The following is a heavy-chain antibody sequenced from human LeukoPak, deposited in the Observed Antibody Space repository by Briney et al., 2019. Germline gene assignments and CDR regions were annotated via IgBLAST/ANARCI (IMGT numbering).Heavy chain of an antibody. J-gene: IGHJ4*02. V-gene: IGHV3-11*04. CDR3: ARDRQGGSFDY. CDR2: IKPSSSII. CDR1: GFTFSDYY. D-gene: IGHD2-15*01. Sequence: GGSLRLSCAASGFTFSDYYMSWIRQAPGKGLEWVSFIKPSSSIIYYADSVKGRFTVSRDNAKNSLYLQMNSLSDEDTAVYYCARDRQGGSFDYWGQGTLVTVSS.